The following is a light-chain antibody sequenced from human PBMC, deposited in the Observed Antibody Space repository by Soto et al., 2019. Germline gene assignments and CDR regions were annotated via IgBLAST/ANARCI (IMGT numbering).Light chain of an antibody. V-gene: IGLV2-14*01. J-gene: IGLJ2*01. CDR2: DVS. CDR1: SSDVGGYNY. Sequence: QSALTQPASVSGSPGQSITISCTGTSSDVGGYNYVSWYQQHPGKAPKLMIYDVSNRPSGVSNRFSGSKSGNTASLTSSGLQAEDEAEYFCSSYSSSSTLVFGGGTQLTVL. CDR3: SSYSSSSTLV.